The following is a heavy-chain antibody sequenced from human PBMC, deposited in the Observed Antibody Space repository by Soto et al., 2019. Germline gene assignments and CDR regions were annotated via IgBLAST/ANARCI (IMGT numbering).Heavy chain of an antibody. D-gene: IGHD3-22*01. V-gene: IGHV1-69*13. CDR3: ARHLLLVVVVHYYYYYGMDV. J-gene: IGHJ6*02. CDR2: IIPIFGTA. Sequence: GASVKVSCTASGGTFSSYAISWVRQAPGQGLEWMGGIIPIFGTANYAQKFQGRVTITADESTSTAYMELSSLRSEDTAVYYCARHLLLVVVVHYYYYYGMDVWGQGTTVTVSS. CDR1: GGTFSSYA.